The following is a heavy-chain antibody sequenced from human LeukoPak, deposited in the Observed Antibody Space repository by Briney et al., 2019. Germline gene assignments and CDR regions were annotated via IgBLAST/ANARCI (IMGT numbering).Heavy chain of an antibody. CDR1: GFTFSSYG. J-gene: IGHJ4*02. CDR3: AKERRSSWYDYFDY. CDR2: IRYDGSNK. Sequence: PGGSLRLSCAASGFTFSSYGMHWVRQAPGKGLEWVAFIRYDGSNKYYADSVKGRFTISRDNSKNTLYLQMNSLRAEDTAVYYCAKERRSSWYDYFDYWGQGTLVTVSS. V-gene: IGHV3-30*02. D-gene: IGHD6-13*01.